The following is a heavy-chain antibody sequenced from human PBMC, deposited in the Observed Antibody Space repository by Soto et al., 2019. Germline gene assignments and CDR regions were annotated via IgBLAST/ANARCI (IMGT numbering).Heavy chain of an antibody. J-gene: IGHJ1*01. CDR3: ARRPDSGQYGEYFQD. CDR1: GGSISSPNSF. Sequence: QLQLQESGPGLVKPSVTLSLTCSISGGSISSPNSFWGWVRQPPARGLEWIGNAHYRGSTYYNPSLNSRVTIPVDTSKNRFSLKIDSVTAADAAIYYCARRPDSGQYGEYFQDWGQGTLVTVSS. CDR2: AHYRGST. V-gene: IGHV4-39*01. D-gene: IGHD6-25*01.